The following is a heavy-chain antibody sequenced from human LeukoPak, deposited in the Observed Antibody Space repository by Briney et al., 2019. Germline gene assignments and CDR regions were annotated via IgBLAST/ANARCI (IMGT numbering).Heavy chain of an antibody. V-gene: IGHV1-58*01. CDR2: IVVDSGNT. Sequence: GTSVKVSCKASGFTFTSSAVQWVRQARGQRLEWIGWIVVDSGNTNYAQKFQERVTITRDMSTSLVYMELSSLRSEDTAVYYCAAEAAYYYDSRDAFDVWGQGTMVTVSS. CDR3: AAEAAYYYDSRDAFDV. CDR1: GFTFTSSA. J-gene: IGHJ3*01. D-gene: IGHD3-22*01.